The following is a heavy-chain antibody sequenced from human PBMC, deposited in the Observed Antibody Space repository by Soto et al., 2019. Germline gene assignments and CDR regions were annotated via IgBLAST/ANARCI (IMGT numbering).Heavy chain of an antibody. D-gene: IGHD2-2*01. V-gene: IGHV4-30-4*01. Sequence: SETLSLTCTVSGGSISSGDYYWSWIRQPPGKGLEWIGYIYYSGSTYYNPSLKSRVTISVDTSKNQFSLKLSSVTAADTAVYYCARVLATAKYCSSTSCLNWFDPWGQGTLVTVSS. CDR3: ARVLATAKYCSSTSCLNWFDP. J-gene: IGHJ5*02. CDR2: IYYSGST. CDR1: GGSISSGDYY.